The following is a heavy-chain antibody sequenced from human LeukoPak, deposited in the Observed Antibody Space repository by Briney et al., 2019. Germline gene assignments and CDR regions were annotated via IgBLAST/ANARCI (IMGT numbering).Heavy chain of an antibody. CDR2: IKSKTDGGTT. CDR3: TTDRSYYDSSGYQEYYFDY. D-gene: IGHD3-22*01. Sequence: PGGSLRLSCAASGFTFSNAWVSWVRQAPGKGLEWVGRIKSKTDGGTTDHAAPVKGRFTISRDDSKNTLYLQMNSLKTEDTAVYYCTTDRSYYDSSGYQEYYFDYWGQGTLVTVSS. CDR1: GFTFSNAW. J-gene: IGHJ4*02. V-gene: IGHV3-15*01.